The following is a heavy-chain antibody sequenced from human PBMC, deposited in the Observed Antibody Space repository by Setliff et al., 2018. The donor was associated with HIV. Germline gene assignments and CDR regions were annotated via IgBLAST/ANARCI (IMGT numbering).Heavy chain of an antibody. CDR2: IYYSWST. D-gene: IGHD6-19*01. CDR1: GDSFTSSY. V-gene: IGHV4-59*01. CDR3: ARSQWLPTRYYYYYMDV. J-gene: IGHJ6*03. Sequence: SETLSLTCTVSGDSFTSSYWSWLRQPPGKGLEWIGYIYYSWSTNYNPSLKSRVTISVDTSKNQFSLKLSSVTAADTAVYYCARSQWLPTRYYYYYMDVWGKGTTVTVSS.